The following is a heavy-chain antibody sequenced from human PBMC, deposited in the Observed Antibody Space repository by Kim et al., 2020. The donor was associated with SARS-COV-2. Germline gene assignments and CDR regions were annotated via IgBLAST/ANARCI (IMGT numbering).Heavy chain of an antibody. CDR3: ARGNFSPDN. CDR2: IYYSGST. CDR1: GGSISSSSYY. D-gene: IGHD2-15*01. V-gene: IGHV4-39*01. Sequence: SETLSLTCTVSGGSISSSSYYWGWIRQPPGKGLEWIGSIYYSGSTYYNPSLKSRVTISVDTSKNQFSLKLSSVTAADTAVYYCARGNFSPDNWGQGTLVTVSS. J-gene: IGHJ4*02.